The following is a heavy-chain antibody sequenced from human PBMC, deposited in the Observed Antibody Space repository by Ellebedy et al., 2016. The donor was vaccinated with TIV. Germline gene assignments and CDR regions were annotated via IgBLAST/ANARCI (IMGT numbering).Heavy chain of an antibody. Sequence: GGSLRLSXAASGFTVSSNYMSWVRQAPGKGLEWVSVIYSGGSTYYADSVKGRFTISRDNSKNTLYLQMNSLRAEDTAVYYCARSFIAAAGSYWGQGTLVSVSS. CDR1: GFTVSSNY. V-gene: IGHV3-66*01. J-gene: IGHJ4*02. CDR3: ARSFIAAAGSY. CDR2: IYSGGST. D-gene: IGHD6-13*01.